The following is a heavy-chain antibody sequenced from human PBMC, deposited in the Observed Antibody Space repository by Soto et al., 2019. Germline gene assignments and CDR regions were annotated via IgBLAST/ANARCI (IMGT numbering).Heavy chain of an antibody. Sequence: QVQLVQSGAEVKKPGASVKVSCKTSGYTFAAYYIHWIRQAPGQGLEWMGWSNPSSGGTVYAQNFQDRVTMTRDTSISTAYMESRRLNSDDTAVYHCARDPDYGDYWGYFFDSWGQGTPVTVSS. CDR3: ARDPDYGDYWGYFFDS. J-gene: IGHJ4*02. V-gene: IGHV1-2*02. D-gene: IGHD4-17*01. CDR1: GYTFAAYY. CDR2: SNPSSGGT.